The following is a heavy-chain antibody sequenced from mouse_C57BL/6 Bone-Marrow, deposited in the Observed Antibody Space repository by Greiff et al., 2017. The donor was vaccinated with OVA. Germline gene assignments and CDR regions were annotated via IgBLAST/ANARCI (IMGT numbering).Heavy chain of an antibody. D-gene: IGHD1-1*01. CDR1: GFTFSSYA. V-gene: IGHV5-4*01. Sequence: EVQGVESGGGLVKPGGSLKLSCAASGFTFSSYAMSWVRQTPEKRLEWVATISDGGSYTYYPDNVKGRFTISRDNAKNNLYLQMSQLKSEDTALYYCARGWDYHDGYYAMDYWGQGTSVTVSS. CDR2: ISDGGSYT. CDR3: ARGWDYHDGYYAMDY. J-gene: IGHJ4*01.